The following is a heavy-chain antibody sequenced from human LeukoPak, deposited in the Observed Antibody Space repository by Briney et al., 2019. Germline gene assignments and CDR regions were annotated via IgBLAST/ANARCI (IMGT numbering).Heavy chain of an antibody. CDR2: ISYDGSNK. CDR3: AREQYYDYVWGSYRWGPFDY. D-gene: IGHD3-16*02. V-gene: IGHV3-30*04. Sequence: GGSLRLSCAASGFTFSSYAMHWVRQAPGKGLEWVAVISYDGSNKYYADSVKGRFTISRDNSKNTLYLQMNSLRAEDAAVYYCAREQYYDYVWGSYRWGPFDYWGQGTLVTVSS. J-gene: IGHJ4*02. CDR1: GFTFSSYA.